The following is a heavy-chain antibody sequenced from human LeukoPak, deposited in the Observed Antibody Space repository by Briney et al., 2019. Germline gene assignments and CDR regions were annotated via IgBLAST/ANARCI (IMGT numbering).Heavy chain of an antibody. Sequence: SETLSLTCTVSGGSISSYYWSWLRQPPGKGLEWLGYIYYSGSTNYNPSLKSRVTISVDTSKNQFSLKLSSVTAADTAVYYCARDKRSNYDSSGYYVGRFDYWGQGTLVTVSS. J-gene: IGHJ4*02. D-gene: IGHD3-22*01. CDR3: ARDKRSNYDSSGYYVGRFDY. V-gene: IGHV4-59*01. CDR1: GGSISSYY. CDR2: IYYSGST.